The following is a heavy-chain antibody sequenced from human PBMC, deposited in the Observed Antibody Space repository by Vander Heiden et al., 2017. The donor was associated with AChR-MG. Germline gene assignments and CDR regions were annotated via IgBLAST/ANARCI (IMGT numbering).Heavy chain of an antibody. Sequence: QVQLQESGPGLVKPSETLSLTCTVSGGSVSSGSYYWSWIRQPPGKGLEWIGYIYYSGSTNYNPSLKSRVTISVDTSKNQFSLKLSSVTAADTAVYYCARDDYSNYSFDPWGQGTLVTVSS. CDR2: IYYSGST. CDR1: GGSVSSGSYY. D-gene: IGHD4-4*01. CDR3: ARDDYSNYSFDP. V-gene: IGHV4-61*01. J-gene: IGHJ5*02.